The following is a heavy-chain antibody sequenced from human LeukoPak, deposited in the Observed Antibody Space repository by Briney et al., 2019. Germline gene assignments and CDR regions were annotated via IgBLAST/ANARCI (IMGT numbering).Heavy chain of an antibody. CDR1: GFTFSSYA. D-gene: IGHD1-26*01. CDR2: ISVSGGST. V-gene: IGHV3-23*01. CDR3: AKHTWELLGIVDY. J-gene: IGHJ4*02. Sequence: GGSLRLSCAASGFTFSSYAMSWVRQAPGEGLEWVSVISVSGGSTYYTDSVKGRFTISRDNSKNTLYLQMNSLRAEDTAVYYCAKHTWELLGIVDYWGQGTLVTVSS.